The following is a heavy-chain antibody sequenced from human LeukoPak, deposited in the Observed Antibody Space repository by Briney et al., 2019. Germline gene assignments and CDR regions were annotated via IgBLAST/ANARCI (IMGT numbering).Heavy chain of an antibody. Sequence: QPGGSLRLSCAASRFTFSTYSMNWVRQAPGRGLEWVSYISSSSTNIYYKDSVKGRFTISRDNAKNSLYLHITSLRAEDTAVYYCARVGPIAAAGHYWGQGTLVTVSS. CDR3: ARVGPIAAAGHY. J-gene: IGHJ4*02. CDR1: RFTFSTYS. CDR2: ISSSSTNI. D-gene: IGHD6-13*01. V-gene: IGHV3-48*01.